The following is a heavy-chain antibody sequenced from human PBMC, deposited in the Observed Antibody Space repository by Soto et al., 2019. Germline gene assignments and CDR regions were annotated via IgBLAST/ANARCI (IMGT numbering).Heavy chain of an antibody. CDR3: AKDLGVVDEGVKKTWDYNALDV. J-gene: IGHJ6*02. V-gene: IGHV3-30*18. Sequence: GGSLRLSCAASGFSFSRYAMHWVRQAPGKGLEWVALIASDGSNEYYASSVKGRFTISRDTSKNMVNLQMSSLRVDDTAVYYCAKDLGVVDEGVKKTWDYNALDVWGQWTTVTVSS. CDR2: IASDGSNE. D-gene: IGHD2-15*01. CDR1: GFSFSRYA.